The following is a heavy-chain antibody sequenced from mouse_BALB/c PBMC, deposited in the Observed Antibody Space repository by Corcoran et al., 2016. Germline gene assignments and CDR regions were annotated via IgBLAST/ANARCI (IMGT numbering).Heavy chain of an antibody. V-gene: IGHV9-3-1*01. CDR1: GYTFTNYG. CDR2: INTYTGEP. Sequence: QIQLVQSGPELKKPGETVKISCKASGYTFTNYGMNWVNQAPGKGLKWMGWINTYTGEPTYADDFKGRFAFSLETSASTANLQINNLKNEDTATYCCAITTVIGDYYIMDYWGQGTSVTVSS. J-gene: IGHJ4*01. D-gene: IGHD1-1*01. CDR3: AITTVIGDYYIMDY.